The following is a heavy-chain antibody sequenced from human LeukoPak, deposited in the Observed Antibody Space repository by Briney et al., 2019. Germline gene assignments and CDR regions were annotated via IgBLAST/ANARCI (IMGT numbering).Heavy chain of an antibody. CDR2: IIPIFGTA. Sequence: SVKVSCKASGGTFSSYAISWVRQAPGQGPEWMGGIIPIFGTANYAQKFQGRVTITADESTSTAYMELSSLRSEDTAVYCCARAFCGGDCYSRWHYFDYWGQGTLVTVSS. CDR3: ARAFCGGDCYSRWHYFDY. V-gene: IGHV1-69*13. CDR1: GGTFSSYA. J-gene: IGHJ4*02. D-gene: IGHD2-21*01.